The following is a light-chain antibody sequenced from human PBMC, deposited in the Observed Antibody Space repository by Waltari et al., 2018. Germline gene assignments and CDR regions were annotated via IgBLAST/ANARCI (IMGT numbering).Light chain of an antibody. Sequence: QSVLTQPPSVSGAPGQRVTISCSGGSSNLGGGYDVHWYQHLPGRATKLLIYGNNNRPSGVPDRFSGSKSGTSASLAITGLQAEDEADYYCQSYDYSLSEVFGTGTKLTVL. J-gene: IGLJ1*01. CDR1: SSNLGGGYD. CDR2: GNN. V-gene: IGLV1-40*01. CDR3: QSYDYSLSEV.